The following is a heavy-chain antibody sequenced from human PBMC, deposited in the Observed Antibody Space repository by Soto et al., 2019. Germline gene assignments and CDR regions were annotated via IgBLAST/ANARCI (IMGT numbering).Heavy chain of an antibody. Sequence: EVQLVESGGGLVQPGGSLRLSCAASGFTFSSYSMNWVRQAPGKGLEWVSYISSSSSTIYYADSVKGRFTISRDNAKNSLYLQMHSLRAEDTAVYYCARGYCSGGSCYSSIRYMDVWGKGTTVTVSS. CDR1: GFTFSSYS. CDR3: ARGYCSGGSCYSSIRYMDV. D-gene: IGHD2-15*01. V-gene: IGHV3-48*01. CDR2: ISSSSSTI. J-gene: IGHJ6*03.